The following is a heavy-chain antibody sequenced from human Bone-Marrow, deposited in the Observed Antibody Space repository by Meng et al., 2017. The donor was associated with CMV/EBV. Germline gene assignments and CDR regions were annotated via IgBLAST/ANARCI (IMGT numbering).Heavy chain of an antibody. Sequence: SETLSLTCTVSGGSISSYYWSWIRQPPGKGLEWIGEINHSGSTNYNPSLKSRVAISVDTSKNQFSLKLSSVTAADTAVYYCARAGYGMDVWGQGTTVTVS. J-gene: IGHJ6*02. CDR3: ARAGYGMDV. CDR1: GGSISSYY. CDR2: INHSGST. V-gene: IGHV4-34*01.